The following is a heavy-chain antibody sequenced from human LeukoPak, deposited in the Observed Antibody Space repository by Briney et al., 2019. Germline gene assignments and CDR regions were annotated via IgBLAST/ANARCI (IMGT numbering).Heavy chain of an antibody. CDR2: ISTGGTTM. CDR3: AREGYGSHALDI. D-gene: IGHD3-10*01. CDR1: EFTSSSYT. Sequence: GGSLRLSCAASEFTSSSYTMNWVRQAPGRGLEWVSYISTGGTTMSYADSVKGRFAISRDNAKNSLYLQMNSLRDEDTAVYYCAREGYGSHALDIWGQGTMVTVSS. V-gene: IGHV3-48*02. J-gene: IGHJ3*02.